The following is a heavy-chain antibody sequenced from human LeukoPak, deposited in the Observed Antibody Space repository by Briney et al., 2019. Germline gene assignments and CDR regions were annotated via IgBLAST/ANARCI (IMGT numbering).Heavy chain of an antibody. CDR3: ALAKGELWLNRATLY. J-gene: IGHJ4*02. CDR1: GFTFSSYS. Sequence: GGSLRLTCAASGFTFSSYSMNWVRQAPGKGLEWVSSISSSSSYIYYADSVKGRFTISRDNAKNSLYLQMNSLRAEDTAVYYCALAKGELWLNRATLYWGQGTLVTVSS. D-gene: IGHD5-18*01. CDR2: ISSSSSYI. V-gene: IGHV3-21*01.